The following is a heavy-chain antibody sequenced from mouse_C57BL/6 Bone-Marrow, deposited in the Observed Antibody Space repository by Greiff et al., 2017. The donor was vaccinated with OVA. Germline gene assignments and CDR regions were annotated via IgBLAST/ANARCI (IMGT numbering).Heavy chain of an antibody. CDR2: ISSGSSTI. J-gene: IGHJ1*03. CDR3: ARPTGSSSHWYFDV. CDR1: GFTFSDYG. V-gene: IGHV5-17*01. D-gene: IGHD1-1*01. Sequence: EVMLVESGGGLVKPGGSLKLSCAASGFTFSDYGMHWVRQAPEKGLEWVAYISSGSSTIYYAATVKGRFTISRDNAKNTLFLQMTSLRSEDTAMYYCARPTGSSSHWYFDVWGTGTTVTVSS.